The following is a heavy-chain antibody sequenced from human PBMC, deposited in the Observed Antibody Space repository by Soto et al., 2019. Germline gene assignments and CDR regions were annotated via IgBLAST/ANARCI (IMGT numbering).Heavy chain of an antibody. D-gene: IGHD6-6*01. V-gene: IGHV4-4*07. CDR3: TRVWLVPRYYGMDV. CDR2: IYSDGTT. CDR1: GGSISGYY. J-gene: IGHJ6*02. Sequence: SETLSLTCTVSGGSISGYYWSWVRQPAGKGLEWVGRIYSDGTTNYSPSLKSRVTMSLDTSKDQFSLHLNSVTAADTAVYYCTRVWLVPRYYGMDVWGQGTTVTVSS.